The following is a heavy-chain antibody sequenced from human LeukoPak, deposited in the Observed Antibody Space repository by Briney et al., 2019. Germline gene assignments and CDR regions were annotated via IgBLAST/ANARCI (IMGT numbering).Heavy chain of an antibody. D-gene: IGHD2-8*01. CDR1: RFIFSRYP. CDR3: AKDRSIVNDVCHRDFDY. CDR2: ISGSGGST. Sequence: PGGSLRLSCAATRFIFSRYPMSSLRQAPGKGLEWVSTISGSGGSTYYADSVKGRFTISRDNSKNTVYLQMNSLRAEDTAVYYCAKDRSIVNDVCHRDFDYWGQGTLVTVSS. V-gene: IGHV3-23*01. J-gene: IGHJ4*02.